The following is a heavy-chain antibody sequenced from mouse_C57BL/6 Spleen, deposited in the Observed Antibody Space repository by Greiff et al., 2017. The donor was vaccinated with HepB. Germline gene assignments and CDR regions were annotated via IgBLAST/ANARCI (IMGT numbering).Heavy chain of an antibody. V-gene: IGHV1-53*01. CDR3: ASESTVVAGGYFDV. D-gene: IGHD1-1*01. J-gene: IGHJ1*03. CDR2: INPSNGGT. Sequence: QVQLKQPGTELVKPGASVKLSCKASGYTFTSYWMHWVKQRPGQGLEWIGNINPSNGGTNYNEKFKSKATLTVDKSSSTAYMQLSSLTSEDSAVYYCASESTVVAGGYFDVWGTGTTVTVSS. CDR1: GYTFTSYW.